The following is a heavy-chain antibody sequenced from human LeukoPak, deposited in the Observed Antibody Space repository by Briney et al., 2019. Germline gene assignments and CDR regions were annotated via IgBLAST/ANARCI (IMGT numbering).Heavy chain of an antibody. V-gene: IGHV4-59*01. CDR2: IYYSGST. Sequence: PSETLSLTCTVSGGSISSYYWSWIRQPPGKGLEWIGYIYYSGSTNYNPSLKNRVTISVDTSKNQFSLKLSSVTAADTAVYYCAGNYGGIDAFDIWGQGTMVTVSS. CDR1: GGSISSYY. D-gene: IGHD4-23*01. J-gene: IGHJ3*02. CDR3: AGNYGGIDAFDI.